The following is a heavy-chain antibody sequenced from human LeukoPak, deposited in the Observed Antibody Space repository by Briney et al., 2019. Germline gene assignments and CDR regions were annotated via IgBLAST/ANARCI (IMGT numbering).Heavy chain of an antibody. CDR3: AKRGVVIRVILVGFHKEAYYFDS. J-gene: IGHJ4*02. CDR2: ISDGGGRT. D-gene: IGHD3-22*01. Sequence: GGSLRLSCAVSGITLSNYGMSWVGQAPGKGLEWVAGISDGGGRTNYADSVRGRFTISRDNPKNTLYLQMNSLRAEDTAVYFCAKRGVVIRVILVGFHKEAYYFDSWGQGALVTVSS. CDR1: GITLSNYG. V-gene: IGHV3-23*01.